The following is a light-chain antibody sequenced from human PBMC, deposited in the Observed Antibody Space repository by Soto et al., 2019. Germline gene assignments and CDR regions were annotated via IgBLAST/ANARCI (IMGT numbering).Light chain of an antibody. CDR3: QQYGRSLWT. V-gene: IGKV3-20*01. Sequence: ENVLTQSPGTLSLSPGERATLSWRASQSVSSSYLAWYQQKPGQAPRLLIYGASSRAAGIPDRFSGNGSGTDFTLTISRLEPEDFAVYYCQQYGRSLWTFGQGTKVEIK. CDR2: GAS. CDR1: QSVSSSY. J-gene: IGKJ1*01.